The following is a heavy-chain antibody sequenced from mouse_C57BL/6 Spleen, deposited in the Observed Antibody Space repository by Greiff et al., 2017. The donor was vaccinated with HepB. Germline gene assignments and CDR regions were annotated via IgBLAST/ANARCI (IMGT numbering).Heavy chain of an antibody. CDR3: ATYGSSYWYFDV. CDR2: FHPYNDDT. V-gene: IGHV1-47*01. CDR1: GYTFTTYP. D-gene: IGHD1-1*01. Sequence: QVQLKQSGAELVKPGASVKMSCKASGYTFTTYPIEWMKQNHGKSLEWIGNFHPYNDDTKYNEKFKGKATLTVEKSSSTVYLELSRLTSDDSAVYYCATYGSSYWYFDVWGTGTTVTVSS. J-gene: IGHJ1*03.